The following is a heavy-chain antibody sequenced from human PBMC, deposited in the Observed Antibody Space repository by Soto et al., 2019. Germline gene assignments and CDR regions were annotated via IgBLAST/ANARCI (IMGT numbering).Heavy chain of an antibody. CDR3: ARQRLLRLKPDFDI. D-gene: IGHD2-21*02. Sequence: GGSLRLSCAASGFTFSSYAMHWVRQAPGKGLEWVAVISYDGSNKYYADSVKGRFTISRDNSKNTLYLQMNSLRAEDTAVYFCARQRLLRLKPDFDIWGQGTLVTVSS. CDR2: ISYDGSNK. CDR1: GFTFSSYA. J-gene: IGHJ4*02. V-gene: IGHV3-30-3*01.